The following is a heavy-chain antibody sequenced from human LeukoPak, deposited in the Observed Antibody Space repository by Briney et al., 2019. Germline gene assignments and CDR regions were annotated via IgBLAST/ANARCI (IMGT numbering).Heavy chain of an antibody. Sequence: ASVKVSCKASGGTFSSYAISWVRQAPGQGLEWMGGIIPIFDTANYAQKFQGRVTITADESTSTAYMELSSLRSEDTAVYYCARDGYRLSGYFYYMDVWGKGTTVTVSS. CDR3: ARDGYRLSGYFYYMDV. CDR2: IIPIFDTA. D-gene: IGHD2-2*03. CDR1: GGTFSSYA. J-gene: IGHJ6*03. V-gene: IGHV1-69*13.